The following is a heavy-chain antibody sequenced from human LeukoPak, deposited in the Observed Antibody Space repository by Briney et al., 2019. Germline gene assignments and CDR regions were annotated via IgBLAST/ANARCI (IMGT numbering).Heavy chain of an antibody. D-gene: IGHD3-3*01. Sequence: SETLSLTCTVFGGSTSSSTYHWGWIRQPPGKGLEWVGSIYYSGSTYYNPSLKSRVIISVDTSKNQFSLKLSSVTAADTAAYYCARLFTHYDFWSGYYPWFDPWGQGTLVTVSS. V-gene: IGHV4-39*07. J-gene: IGHJ5*02. CDR2: IYYSGST. CDR3: ARLFTHYDFWSGYYPWFDP. CDR1: GGSTSSSTYH.